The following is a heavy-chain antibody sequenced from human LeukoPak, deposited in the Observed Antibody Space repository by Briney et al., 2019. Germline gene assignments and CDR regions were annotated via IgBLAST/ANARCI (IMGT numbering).Heavy chain of an antibody. Sequence: SETLSLTCTVSGGSISSYYWSWIRQPPGKGLEWIGYIYYSGSTNYNPSLKSRVTVSVDTSKNQFSLKLSSVTAADTAVYYCARAVYCGGDCYWTDAFDIWGQGTMVTVSS. D-gene: IGHD2-21*02. CDR1: GGSISSYY. CDR2: IYYSGST. J-gene: IGHJ3*02. CDR3: ARAVYCGGDCYWTDAFDI. V-gene: IGHV4-59*01.